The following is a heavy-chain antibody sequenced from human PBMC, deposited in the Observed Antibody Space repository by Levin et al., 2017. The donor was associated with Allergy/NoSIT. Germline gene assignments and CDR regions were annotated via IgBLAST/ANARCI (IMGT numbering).Heavy chain of an antibody. CDR3: ARRNYYDRNFDY. J-gene: IGHJ4*02. V-gene: IGHV4-39*01. D-gene: IGHD3-22*01. Sequence: SETLSLTCTVSGGSISSSSYYWGWIRQPPGKGLEWIGSIYYSGSTYYNPSLKSRVTISVDTSKNQFSLKLSSVTAADTAVYYCARRNYYDRNFDYWGQGTLVTVSS. CDR1: GGSISSSSYY. CDR2: IYYSGST.